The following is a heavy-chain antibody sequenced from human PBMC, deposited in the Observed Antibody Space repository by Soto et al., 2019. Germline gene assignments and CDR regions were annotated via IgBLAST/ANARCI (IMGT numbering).Heavy chain of an antibody. D-gene: IGHD5-12*01. J-gene: IGHJ4*02. V-gene: IGHV4-30-4*01. CDR2: IYYSGST. CDR1: GGSISSGDYY. CDR3: ARVGGFYSGYDYESDY. Sequence: PSETPSLTCTVSGGSISSGDYYWSWIRQPPGKGLEWIGYIYYSGSTYYNPSLKSRVTISVDTSKNQFSLKLSSVTAADTAVYYCARVGGFYSGYDYESDYWGQGTLVTVSS.